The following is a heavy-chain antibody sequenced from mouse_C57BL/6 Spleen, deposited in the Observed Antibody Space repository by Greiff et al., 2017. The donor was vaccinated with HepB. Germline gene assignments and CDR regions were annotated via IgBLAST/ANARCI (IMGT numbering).Heavy chain of an antibody. CDR1: GYTFTSYG. V-gene: IGHV1-81*01. Sequence: QVQLQQSGAELARPGASVKLSCKASGYTFTSYGISWVKQRTGQGLEWIGEIYPRSGNTYYNEKFKGKATLTADKSSSTAYMELRSLTSEDSAVYFCARGDYGNYGDAMDYWGQGTSVTVSS. CDR3: ARGDYGNYGDAMDY. J-gene: IGHJ4*01. CDR2: IYPRSGNT. D-gene: IGHD2-1*01.